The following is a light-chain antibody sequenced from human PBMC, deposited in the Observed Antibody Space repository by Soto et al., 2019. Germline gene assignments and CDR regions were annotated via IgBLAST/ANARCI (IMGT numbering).Light chain of an antibody. Sequence: DIVLTQSPSFLSVSVGDRVTLSCRASQGISSHLAWYQQEPGKAPKLLIYAASTWQSGVPSRFSGSGSGTDFTLTISSLEPEDFATFYCQQTYGYPHTFGQGTKVDIK. CDR3: QQTYGYPHT. V-gene: IGKV1-9*01. J-gene: IGKJ2*01. CDR2: AAS. CDR1: QGISSH.